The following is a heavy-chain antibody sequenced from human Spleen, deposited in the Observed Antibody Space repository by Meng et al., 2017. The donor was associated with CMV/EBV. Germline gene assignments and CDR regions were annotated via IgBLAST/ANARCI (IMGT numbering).Heavy chain of an antibody. CDR1: FSFRSYS. D-gene: IGHD6-19*01. CDR2: ISYDGTNK. CDR3: ARDGTVQWLVLRNWFDP. V-gene: IGHV3-30*04. J-gene: IGHJ5*02. Sequence: FSFRSYSVHWVRQAPGKGLEWVAVISYDGTNKNYADSVKGRFPISRDNSKTTLYLQMNSLRTEDTALYFCARDGTVQWLVLRNWFDPWGQGTLVTVSS.